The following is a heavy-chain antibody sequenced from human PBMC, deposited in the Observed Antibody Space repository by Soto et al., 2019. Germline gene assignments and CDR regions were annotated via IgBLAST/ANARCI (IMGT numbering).Heavy chain of an antibody. J-gene: IGHJ6*02. CDR2: ISSSSSYI. CDR3: ARAEYSSGWYEYYGMDV. Sequence: CAASGFTFSSYSMNWVRQAPGKGLEWVSSISSSSSYIYYTDSVKGRFTISRDNAKNSLYLQMNSLRAEDTAVYYCARAEYSSGWYEYYGMDVWGQGTTVTVSS. D-gene: IGHD6-19*01. V-gene: IGHV3-21*01. CDR1: GFTFSSYS.